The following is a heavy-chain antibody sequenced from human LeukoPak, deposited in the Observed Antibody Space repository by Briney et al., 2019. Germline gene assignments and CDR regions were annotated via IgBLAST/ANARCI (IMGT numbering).Heavy chain of an antibody. CDR3: VSPPYCVDSGNYYGGY. CDR1: GFIFSSYE. CDR2: ISSNGYTK. V-gene: IGHV3-48*03. Sequence: QPGGSLRLSCVASGFIFSSYEINWVRQAPGKGLEWVSYISSNGYTKNYADPVKGRFTVSRDNAKNSLYLQMNSLRAEDTAIYYCVSPPYCVDSGNYYGGYWGQGTLVTVSS. D-gene: IGHD1-26*01. J-gene: IGHJ4*02.